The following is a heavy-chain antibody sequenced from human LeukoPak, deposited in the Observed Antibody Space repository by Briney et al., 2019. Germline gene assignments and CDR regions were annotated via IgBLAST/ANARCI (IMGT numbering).Heavy chain of an antibody. D-gene: IGHD3-10*01. J-gene: IGHJ5*02. V-gene: IGHV3-7*01. CDR2: IKEDGSEK. Sequence: WGSLRLSCAASGFTFSGYWMTWVSQAPGKGLEWVANIKEDGSEKNYVDSVKGRFTISRDNAKNSLYLQMNSLRAEDTAVYYCARVGLGVGSGRKASGFDPWGQGTLVTVSS. CDR3: ARVGLGVGSGRKASGFDP. CDR1: GFTFSGYW.